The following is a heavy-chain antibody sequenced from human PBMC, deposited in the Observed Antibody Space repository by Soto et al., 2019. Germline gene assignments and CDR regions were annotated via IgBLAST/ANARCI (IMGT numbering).Heavy chain of an antibody. Sequence: QVQLVQSGAEVKKPGSSVKVSCKASGGTFSSYAISWVRQAPGQGLEWMGGIIPIFGTANYAQKFQGRVTITADESTSTAYMELSSLRSEDTAVYYCARDVGEYCGGGCGENWFDPWGQGTLVTVSS. V-gene: IGHV1-69*01. CDR2: IIPIFGTA. J-gene: IGHJ5*02. CDR1: GGTFSSYA. D-gene: IGHD2-21*02. CDR3: ARDVGEYCGGGCGENWFDP.